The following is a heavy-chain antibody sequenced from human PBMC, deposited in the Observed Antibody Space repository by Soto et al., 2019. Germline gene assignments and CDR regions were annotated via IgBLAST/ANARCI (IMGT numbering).Heavy chain of an antibody. D-gene: IGHD2-15*01. Sequence: VKLQESGPGLVKPSETLSLTCTVSGGSISSYYWSWIRQSAGQGLQWIGRIYPGGSTNYNPSLKSRVTMSAVTSKNQFSLRLTSVTAADTAVYYCARANVGPPGGGSWIMPFDFWGQGTLVTVSS. V-gene: IGHV4-4*07. J-gene: IGHJ4*02. CDR3: ARANVGPPGGGSWIMPFDF. CDR1: GGSISSYY. CDR2: IYPGGST.